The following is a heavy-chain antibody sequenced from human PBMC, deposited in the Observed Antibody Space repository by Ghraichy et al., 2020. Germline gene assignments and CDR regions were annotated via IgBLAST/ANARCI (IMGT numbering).Heavy chain of an antibody. Sequence: ASVKVSCKASGYTFTSYYMHWVRQAPGQGLEWMGIINPSGGSTSYAQKFQGRVTMTRDTSTSTVYMELSSLRSEDTAVYYCAREGPAAMWPGALDGMDVWGQGTTVTVSS. D-gene: IGHD2-2*01. V-gene: IGHV1-46*01. CDR3: AREGPAAMWPGALDGMDV. CDR2: INPSGGST. J-gene: IGHJ6*02. CDR1: GYTFTSYY.